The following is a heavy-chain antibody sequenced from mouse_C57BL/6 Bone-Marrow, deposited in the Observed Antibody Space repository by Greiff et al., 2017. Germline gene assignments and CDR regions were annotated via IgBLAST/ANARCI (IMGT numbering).Heavy chain of an antibody. J-gene: IGHJ1*03. Sequence: VHVKQSGPELVKPGASVKISCKASGYSFTDYNMNWVKQSNGKSLEWIGVINPNYGTTSYNQKFKGKATLTVDQSSSTAYMQLNSLTSEDSAVYYCARCYYGSSRYWYFDVWGTGTTVTVSS. CDR2: INPNYGTT. CDR1: GYSFTDYN. V-gene: IGHV1-39*01. D-gene: IGHD1-1*01. CDR3: ARCYYGSSRYWYFDV.